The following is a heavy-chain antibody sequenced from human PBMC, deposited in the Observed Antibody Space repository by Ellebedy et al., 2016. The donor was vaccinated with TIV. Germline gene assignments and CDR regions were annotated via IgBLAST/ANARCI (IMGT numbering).Heavy chain of an antibody. CDR1: GDSITTKY. J-gene: IGHJ4*02. V-gene: IGHV4-59*01. D-gene: IGHD4-23*01. Sequence: SETLSLTXSLSGDSITTKYWNWVRQPPGKGLEWIGYIDYSGDTNYNPTFKSRVTISADTSKNQFSLRLNSVTAADTAVYFCVTGVGWQPDYWGQGTLVIVSS. CDR3: VTGVGWQPDY. CDR2: IDYSGDT.